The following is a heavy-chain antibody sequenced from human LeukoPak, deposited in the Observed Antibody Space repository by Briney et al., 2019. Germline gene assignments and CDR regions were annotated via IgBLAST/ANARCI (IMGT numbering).Heavy chain of an antibody. J-gene: IGHJ4*02. Sequence: PGGSLRLSCAASGFTFSDYYMSWIRQAPGKGLEWVSYISSSGSTIYYADSVKGRFTISRDNAKNSLYLQMNSLRAEDTAVYYCEKVRWDNSGWYYLDSWGQGTLVSVSS. D-gene: IGHD6-19*01. CDR2: ISSSGSTI. V-gene: IGHV3-11*04. CDR3: EKVRWDNSGWYYLDS. CDR1: GFTFSDYY.